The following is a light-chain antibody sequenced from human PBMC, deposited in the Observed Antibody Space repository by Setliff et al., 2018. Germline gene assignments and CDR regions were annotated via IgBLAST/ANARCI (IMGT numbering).Light chain of an antibody. CDR1: SGSVSTSYY. J-gene: IGLJ1*01. Sequence: QTVVTQEPSFSVSPGGTVTLTCGLSSGSVSTSYYPSWYQQTPGQAPRTLIYSTNTRSSGVPDRFSGSILGNKAALTITGAQADEESDYYCVLYMGSGTLYVFGTGTKGTVL. CDR3: VLYMGSGTLYV. CDR2: STN. V-gene: IGLV8-61*01.